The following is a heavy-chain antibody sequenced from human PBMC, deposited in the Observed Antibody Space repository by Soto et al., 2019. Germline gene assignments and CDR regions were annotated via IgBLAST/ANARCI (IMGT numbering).Heavy chain of an antibody. Sequence: QVQLVQSGAEVKKPGSSVKVSCKASGGTFSSYAISWVRQAPGQGLEWMGGIIPIFGTANYAQKFQGRVTITADESTSTAYMELSSLRSEDTAVYYCALDTAMVTRDARGDGYFQHWGQGTLVTVSS. D-gene: IGHD5-18*01. CDR1: GGTFSSYA. J-gene: IGHJ1*01. CDR2: IIPIFGTA. CDR3: ALDTAMVTRDARGDGYFQH. V-gene: IGHV1-69*12.